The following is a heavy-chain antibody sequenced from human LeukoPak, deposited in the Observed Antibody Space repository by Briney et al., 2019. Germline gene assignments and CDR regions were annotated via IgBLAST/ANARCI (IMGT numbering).Heavy chain of an antibody. V-gene: IGHV1-8*01. CDR2: MNPNSGNT. D-gene: IGHD3-10*01. CDR3: ARGFLMVRGVIGAY. CDR1: GYTFTSYD. J-gene: IGHJ4*02. Sequence: ASVKVSCKASGYTFTSYDINWVRQATGQGLEWMGWMNPNSGNTGYAQKFQGRVTMTRNTSISTAYMEPSSLRSEDTAVYYCARGFLMVRGVIGAYWGQGTLVTVSS.